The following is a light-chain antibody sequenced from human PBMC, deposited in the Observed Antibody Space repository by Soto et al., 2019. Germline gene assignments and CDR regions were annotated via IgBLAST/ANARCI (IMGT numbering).Light chain of an antibody. CDR3: SSFTASCFYV. V-gene: IGLV2-14*01. Sequence: QSVLTQPTSVSGSPGQSITISCTGNGHDIGAYNYVSCYQQHPGKAPRLLIHGVRNRPPGISSRFSAYNTGLTASLTISGLQAEDEADYYGSSFTASCFYVFGPGTKLTVL. J-gene: IGLJ1*01. CDR2: GVR. CDR1: GHDIGAYNY.